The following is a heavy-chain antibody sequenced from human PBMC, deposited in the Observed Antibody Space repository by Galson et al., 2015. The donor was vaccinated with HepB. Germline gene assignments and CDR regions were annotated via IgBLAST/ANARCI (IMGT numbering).Heavy chain of an antibody. CDR3: ARGYSYGYSFGRDYYYYLDV. CDR1: GYTFTEYY. CDR2: IIPSSGIT. Sequence: SVKASCKASGYTFTEYYMHWVRQAPGQGLEWMGIIIPSSGITDYAQKFQGRVTMTRDTSTSTVYMELSSLRSKDTAVYYCARGYSYGYSFGRDYYYYLDVWGIGTTVTVSS. J-gene: IGHJ6*03. V-gene: IGHV1-46*01. D-gene: IGHD5-18*01.